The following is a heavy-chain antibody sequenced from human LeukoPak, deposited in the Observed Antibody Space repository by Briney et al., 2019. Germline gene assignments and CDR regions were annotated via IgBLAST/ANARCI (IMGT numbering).Heavy chain of an antibody. J-gene: IGHJ6*02. D-gene: IGHD3-3*01. CDR3: AKSVAIYFYYGLDV. CDR1: GFTVSGNY. Sequence: GGSLRLSCAASGFTVSGNYMSWVRQAPGKGLEWVSIIYSGGSTYYADSVKGRFTISRDNSKNTLYLQMNSLRAEDTAPYYCAKSVAIYFYYGLDVWGQGTTVTVSS. V-gene: IGHV3-53*01. CDR2: IYSGGST.